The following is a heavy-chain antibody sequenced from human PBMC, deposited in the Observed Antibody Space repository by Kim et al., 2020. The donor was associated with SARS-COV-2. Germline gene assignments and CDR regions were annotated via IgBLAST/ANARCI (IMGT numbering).Heavy chain of an antibody. CDR2: IYYSGSI. Sequence: SETLSLTCTVSGGSISSGGYYWSWIRQHPGKGLEWIGYIYYSGSIYYNPSLKSRVTISVDTSKNQFSLKLSSVTAADTAVYYCARGDTIFGVVINAFDIWGQGTMVTVSS. CDR3: ARGDTIFGVVINAFDI. J-gene: IGHJ3*02. V-gene: IGHV4-31*03. CDR1: GGSISSGGYY. D-gene: IGHD3-3*01.